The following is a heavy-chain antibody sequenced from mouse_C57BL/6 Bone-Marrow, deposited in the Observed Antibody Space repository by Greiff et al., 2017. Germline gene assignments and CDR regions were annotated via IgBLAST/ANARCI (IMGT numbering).Heavy chain of an antibody. CDR1: GFTFSSYA. CDR2: ISDGSSYT. D-gene: IGHD2-3*01. V-gene: IGHV5-4*01. J-gene: IGHJ3*01. CDR3: ARDSDGYTSWFAY. Sequence: EVQVVESGGGLVKPGGSLKLSCAASGFTFSSYAMSWVRQTPEKRLEWVATISDGSSYTYYPDNVKGRFTISRDNAKNNLYLQMSHLKSEDTAMYYCARDSDGYTSWFAYWGQGTLVTVSA.